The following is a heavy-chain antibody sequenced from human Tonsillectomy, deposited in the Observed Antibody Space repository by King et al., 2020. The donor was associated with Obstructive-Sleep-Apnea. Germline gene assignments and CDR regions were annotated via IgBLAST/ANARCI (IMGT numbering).Heavy chain of an antibody. Sequence: VQLVESGGGLVQPGGSLRLSCAASGFTFSSYWMSWVRQAPGKGLEWVANIKQDGSEKSYVDSGKGRLTISSDNAKNSLYLQMNSLRAEDTAVYYCAREEPVVVVTDYWGQGTLVTVSS. CDR2: IKQDGSEK. V-gene: IGHV3-7*03. J-gene: IGHJ4*02. CDR3: AREEPVVVVTDY. CDR1: GFTFSSYW. D-gene: IGHD2-21*02.